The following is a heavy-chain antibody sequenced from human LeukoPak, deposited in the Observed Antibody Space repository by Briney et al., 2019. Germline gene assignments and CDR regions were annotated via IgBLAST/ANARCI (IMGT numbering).Heavy chain of an antibody. CDR1: AFPFSGYW. Sequence: GGSLRLSCAASAFPFSGYWMHWVRQAPGKGLVWVSGINDVGRTTSYADSVKGRFTISRDNAKNTLYLQMNSLRAEDTAVYYCARGHYYGMDVWGQGTTVTVSS. V-gene: IGHV3-74*01. CDR3: ARGHYYGMDV. J-gene: IGHJ6*02. CDR2: INDVGRTT.